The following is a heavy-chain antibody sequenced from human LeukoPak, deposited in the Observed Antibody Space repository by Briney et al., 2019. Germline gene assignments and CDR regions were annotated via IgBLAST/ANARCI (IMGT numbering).Heavy chain of an antibody. D-gene: IGHD2-15*01. V-gene: IGHV3-23*01. CDR1: GFSFSSFA. J-gene: IGHJ4*02. CDR3: AKGAFSGASRYYFDY. Sequence: GGSLRLSCAASGFSFSSFAMSWVRQSPGKGLEWVSGIVSSGGTTYYANSVKGRFTISRDNSKNTLYLQMNSLRAEDTAVYYCAKGAFSGASRYYFDYWGQGTLVTVSS. CDR2: IVSSGGTT.